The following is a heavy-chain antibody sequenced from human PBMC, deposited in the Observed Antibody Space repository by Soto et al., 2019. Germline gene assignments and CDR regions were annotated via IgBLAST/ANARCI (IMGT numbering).Heavy chain of an antibody. CDR3: AKDTGVGAVITGRFDP. V-gene: IGHV3-23*01. CDR2: ISGSGGST. J-gene: IGHJ5*02. Sequence: GGSLRLSCAASGFTFSSYAMSWVRQAPGKGLEWVSAISGSGGSTYYADSVKGRFTISRDNSKNTLYLQMNSLRAEDTAVYYCAKDTGVGAVITGRFDPWGQGTLVTVSS. D-gene: IGHD3-3*01. CDR1: GFTFSSYA.